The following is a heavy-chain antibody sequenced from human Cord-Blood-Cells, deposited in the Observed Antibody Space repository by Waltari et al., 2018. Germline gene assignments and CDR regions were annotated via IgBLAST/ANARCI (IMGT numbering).Heavy chain of an antibody. CDR2: IIPIFGTA. Sequence: KKPGSSVKVSCKASGGTFSSYAISWVRQAPGQGLEWMGGIIPIFGTANYAQKFQGRVTITADESTSTAYMELSSLRSEDTAVYYCARWWLRGSGLDYWGQGTLVTVSS. D-gene: IGHD5-12*01. CDR1: GGTFSSYA. J-gene: IGHJ4*02. V-gene: IGHV1-69*01. CDR3: ARWWLRGSGLDY.